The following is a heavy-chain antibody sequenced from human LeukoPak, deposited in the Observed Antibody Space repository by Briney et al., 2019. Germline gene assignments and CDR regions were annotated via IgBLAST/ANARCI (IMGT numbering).Heavy chain of an antibody. CDR2: ISSSSSYI. D-gene: IGHD3-9*01. V-gene: IGHV3-21*01. CDR1: GFTLSSDR. Sequence: GGSLRLSCADSGFTLSSDRMRRVRHAPGKGLEWVSSISSSSSYIYYADSVKGRFTISRDNAKNSLYLQMNSLRAEDTAVYYCARRRYFDYWGQGTLVTVSS. CDR3: ARRRYFDY. J-gene: IGHJ4*02.